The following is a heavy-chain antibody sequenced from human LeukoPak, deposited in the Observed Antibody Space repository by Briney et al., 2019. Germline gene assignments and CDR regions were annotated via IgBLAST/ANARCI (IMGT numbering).Heavy chain of an antibody. CDR2: ISGSGGST. J-gene: IGHJ4*02. Sequence: GGSLRLSCAASGFTFSSYAMSWVRQAPGKGLEWASAISGSGGSTYYADSVKGRYTISRDNSKNTLYLQMNSLRAEDTAVYYCAKGSPTNKVYAILFDYWGQGTLVTVSS. V-gene: IGHV3-23*01. D-gene: IGHD2-8*01. CDR1: GFTFSSYA. CDR3: AKGSPTNKVYAILFDY.